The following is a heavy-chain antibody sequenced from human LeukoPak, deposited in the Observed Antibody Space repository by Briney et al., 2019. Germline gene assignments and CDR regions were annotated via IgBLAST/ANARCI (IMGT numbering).Heavy chain of an antibody. V-gene: IGHV4-39*01. D-gene: IGHD6-19*01. Sequence: SETLSLTCTVSGGSISSSTYYWGWVRHPAGKGMGWVGSISYSGSTSYHPSLQRRVTISVDTSKSQFSLRLSSVTAADTAVYYCAIHRVGGSGWLYYFDYWGQGTLVTVSS. CDR3: AIHRVGGSGWLYYFDY. CDR2: ISYSGST. J-gene: IGHJ4*02. CDR1: GGSISSSTYY.